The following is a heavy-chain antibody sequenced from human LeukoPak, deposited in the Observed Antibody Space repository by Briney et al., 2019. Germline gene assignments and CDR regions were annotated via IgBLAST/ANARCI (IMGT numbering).Heavy chain of an antibody. D-gene: IGHD5-12*01. CDR2: IYYSGST. CDR1: GGSISSYY. J-gene: IGHJ3*02. Sequence: SETLSLTCTVSGGSISSYYWSWIRQPPGKGLEWIRYIYYSGSTNYNPSLKSRVTISVDKSKNQFSLKLSSVTAADTAVYYCARGEGIVATILHAFDIWGQGTIVTVSS. CDR3: ARGEGIVATILHAFDI. V-gene: IGHV4-59*01.